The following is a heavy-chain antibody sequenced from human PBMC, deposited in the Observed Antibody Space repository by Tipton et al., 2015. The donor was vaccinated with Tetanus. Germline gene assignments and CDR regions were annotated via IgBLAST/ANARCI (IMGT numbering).Heavy chain of an antibody. Sequence: QLVQSGGEVKKPGESLKISCKGPGYIFNNYWIGWVRQKPGKGLEWMGIIYPGDSDTRYSPSFQGQVTISVGKSINTAYLQWSSPKASDTSMFYCARAHCTDGVCNFDFWGQGALVTVAS. CDR2: IYPGDSDT. CDR1: GYIFNNYW. D-gene: IGHD2-8*01. J-gene: IGHJ4*02. V-gene: IGHV5-51*01. CDR3: ARAHCTDGVCNFDF.